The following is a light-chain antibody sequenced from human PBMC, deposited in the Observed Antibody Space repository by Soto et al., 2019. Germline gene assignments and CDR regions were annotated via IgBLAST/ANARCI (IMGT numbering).Light chain of an antibody. CDR1: QSVSSSY. V-gene: IGKV3-20*01. CDR3: QQYGSSLYT. J-gene: IGKJ2*01. Sequence: EIVLTQSPGTLSLSPGERATLSCRASQSVSSSYIAWYQQKPGQAPRLLIYDASSRATGIPDRFSGSGSGTDFTLTISRLEPEDFAVYYCQQYGSSLYTFGQGTKLEIK. CDR2: DAS.